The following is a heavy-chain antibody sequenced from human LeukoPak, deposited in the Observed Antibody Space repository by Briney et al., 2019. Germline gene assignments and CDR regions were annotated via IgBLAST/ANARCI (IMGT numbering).Heavy chain of an antibody. CDR3: ARLGDDCSSTSCPDY. D-gene: IGHD2-2*01. CDR2: IDPRDSYN. V-gene: IGHV5-10-1*01. Sequence: GAALKISFKGSGCRFTSYWISWVRQMPGKGLEWRGRIDPRDSYNNYSPSFQGHVTISADQSISTAYLQWSSQKASDTAMYYCARLGDDCSSTSCPDYWGQGTLVTVSS. CDR1: GCRFTSYW. J-gene: IGHJ4*02.